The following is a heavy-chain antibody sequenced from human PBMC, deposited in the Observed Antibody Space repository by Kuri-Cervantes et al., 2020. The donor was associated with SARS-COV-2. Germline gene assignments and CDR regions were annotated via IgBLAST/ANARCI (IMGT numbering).Heavy chain of an antibody. CDR3: ARGYQLPAMFYYGMDV. D-gene: IGHD2-2*01. V-gene: IGHV3-11*06. J-gene: IGHJ6*02. CDR1: GFTFSDYY. Sequence: GGSLRLSCAASGFTFSDYYMSWIRQAPGQGLEWVSYISSSSSYKNNADSVKGRFTISRDNAKNSLYLQMNSLRAEDTAVYYCARGYQLPAMFYYGMDVWGQGTTVTVSS. CDR2: ISSSSSYK.